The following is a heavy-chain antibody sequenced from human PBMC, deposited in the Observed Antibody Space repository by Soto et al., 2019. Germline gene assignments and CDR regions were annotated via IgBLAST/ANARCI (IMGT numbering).Heavy chain of an antibody. CDR2: IYWDDDK. D-gene: IGHD6-19*01. V-gene: IGHV2-5*02. CDR1: GFSLSTSGVG. J-gene: IGHJ5*02. Sequence: SGPTLVNPTQTLTLTCTFSGFSLSTSGVGVSWIRQPPGKALEWLALIYWDDDKRYSPSLKSRLTITKDTSKNQVVLTMTNMDPVDTATYFCTHGYSSAWYISWGQGTLVTVSS. CDR3: THGYSSAWYIS.